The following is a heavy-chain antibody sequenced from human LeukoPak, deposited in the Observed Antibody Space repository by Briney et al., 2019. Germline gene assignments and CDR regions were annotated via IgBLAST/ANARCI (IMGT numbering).Heavy chain of an antibody. CDR1: GFTFSSYG. D-gene: IGHD3-22*01. CDR3: AKADNTNYYDSTGLDY. Sequence: GRSLRLSCAASGFTFSSYGMHWVRQAPGKGLDWVAVISYDGSNKYYADSVKGRFTISRDNSKNTLYLQMNSLRAEDTAVYYCAKADNTNYYDSTGLDYWGQGTLVTVSS. J-gene: IGHJ4*02. V-gene: IGHV3-30*18. CDR2: ISYDGSNK.